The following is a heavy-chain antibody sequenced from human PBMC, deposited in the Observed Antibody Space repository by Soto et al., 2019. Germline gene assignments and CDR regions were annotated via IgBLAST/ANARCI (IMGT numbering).Heavy chain of an antibody. Sequence: SETLSLTCVVSGGSISNNNWWTWVRQPPGKGLEWIAEIYHSGATNYNPSLRSRVTLSVDKSNNQVSLRLNSVTAADTAVYYCAGRFIEATEWLDPWGPGPLVTVYS. V-gene: IGHV4-4*02. D-gene: IGHD5-12*01. CDR2: IYHSGAT. CDR1: GGSISNNNW. CDR3: AGRFIEATEWLDP. J-gene: IGHJ5*02.